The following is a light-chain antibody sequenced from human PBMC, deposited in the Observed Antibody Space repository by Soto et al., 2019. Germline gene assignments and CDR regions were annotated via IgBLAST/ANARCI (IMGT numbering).Light chain of an antibody. CDR1: QSIGDY. CDR2: AAS. Sequence: DIQMTQSPSSLSASVGDRVTFTCRASQSIGDYLNWYQQKSGTAPKLLIYAASTLQSGVPARFSGSGSGSDFALTISSLQPEDFATYYCQHSYSSPPYTFGQGTKLEI. J-gene: IGKJ2*01. CDR3: QHSYSSPPYT. V-gene: IGKV1-39*01.